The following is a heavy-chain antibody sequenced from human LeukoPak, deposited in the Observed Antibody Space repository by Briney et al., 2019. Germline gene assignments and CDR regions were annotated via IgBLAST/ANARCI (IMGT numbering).Heavy chain of an antibody. CDR1: GFTFQDFD. V-gene: IGHV3-23*01. J-gene: IGHJ4*02. CDR3: VRGASHLAY. D-gene: IGHD4/OR15-4a*01. Sequence: GMSMRLSCAASGFTFQDFDISWVRQAPGQGLEWVSSISRSGAYAHYADSVKGRFTISRDNSNSALFLQMNSLRGDDTAVYYCVRGASHLAYWGQGTLVTASS. CDR2: ISRSGAYA.